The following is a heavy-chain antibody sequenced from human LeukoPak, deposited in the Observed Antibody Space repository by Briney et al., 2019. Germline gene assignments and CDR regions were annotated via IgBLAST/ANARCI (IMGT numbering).Heavy chain of an antibody. V-gene: IGHV1-18*01. D-gene: IGHD3-10*01. Sequence: ASVKVSCKASGYTFTSYGISWVRQAPGQGLEWMGWISAYNGNTNYAQKLQGRVTMTTDTSTSTAYMELRSLRSDDTAVYYCAREGIRGVIMGWGAFDIWSQGTMVTVSS. CDR3: AREGIRGVIMGWGAFDI. J-gene: IGHJ3*02. CDR2: ISAYNGNT. CDR1: GYTFTSYG.